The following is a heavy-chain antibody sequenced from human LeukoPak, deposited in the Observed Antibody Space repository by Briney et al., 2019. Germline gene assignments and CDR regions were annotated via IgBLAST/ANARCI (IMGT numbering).Heavy chain of an antibody. J-gene: IGHJ4*02. CDR3: ARAKVGAAAGTQ. V-gene: IGHV1-69*05. CDR1: GGTFSSYA. CDR2: IIPIFGTA. Sequence: ASVKVSCKASGGTFSSYAISWVRQAPGQGLEWMGGIIPIFGTANYAQKFQGRVTITTDESTSTAYMELRSLRSDDTAVYYCARAKVGAAAGTQWGQGTLVTVSS. D-gene: IGHD6-13*01.